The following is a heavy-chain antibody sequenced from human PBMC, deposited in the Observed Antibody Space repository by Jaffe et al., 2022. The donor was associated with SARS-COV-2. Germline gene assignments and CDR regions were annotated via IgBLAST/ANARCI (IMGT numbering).Heavy chain of an antibody. CDR3: ARGRLTVASYYYDSSGHRGDAFDI. J-gene: IGHJ3*02. CDR1: GGSISSYY. D-gene: IGHD3-22*01. V-gene: IGHV4-59*01. Sequence: QVQLQESGPGLVKPSETLSLTCTVSGGSISSYYWSWIRQPPGKGLEWIGYIYYSGSTNYNPSLKSRVTISVDTSKNQFSLKLSSVTAADTAVYYCARGRLTVASYYYDSSGHRGDAFDIWGQGTMVTVSS. CDR2: IYYSGST.